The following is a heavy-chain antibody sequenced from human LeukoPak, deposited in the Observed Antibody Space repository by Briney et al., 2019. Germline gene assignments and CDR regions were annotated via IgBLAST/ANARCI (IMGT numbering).Heavy chain of an antibody. D-gene: IGHD3-22*01. CDR3: ARARVTMIVVVTNGVAFDM. J-gene: IGHJ3*02. V-gene: IGHV1-46*01. CDR2: INLRRGGT. CDR1: VYTLTIFY. Sequence: GRTVWLSPEVSVYTLTIFYTQAVTHTPQRGDGSRGVINLRRGGTSYAQKFQVRVTMTRDTCTSTVYMDLSSLRSEDTAMYYCARARVTMIVVVTNGVAFDMWGQGRMVTVSS.